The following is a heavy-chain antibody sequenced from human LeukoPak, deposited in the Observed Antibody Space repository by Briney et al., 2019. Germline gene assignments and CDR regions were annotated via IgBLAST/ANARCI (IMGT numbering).Heavy chain of an antibody. CDR3: ARGGSYTAY. CDR1: GYTFTSYG. CDR2: INPNSGGT. V-gene: IGHV1-2*02. Sequence: GASVKVSCKASGYTFTSYGFNWVRQAPGQGLEWMGWINPNSGGTNYAQKFQGRVTMTRDTSISTAYMELSRLRSDDTAVYYCARGGSYTAYWGQGTLVTVSS. D-gene: IGHD1-26*01. J-gene: IGHJ4*02.